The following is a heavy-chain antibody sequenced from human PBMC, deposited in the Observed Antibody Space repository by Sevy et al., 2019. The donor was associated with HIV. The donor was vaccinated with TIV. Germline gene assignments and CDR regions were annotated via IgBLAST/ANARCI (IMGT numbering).Heavy chain of an antibody. J-gene: IGHJ4*02. V-gene: IGHV3-30*18. CDR1: GFRFSNSG. CDR2: ISYDGSNQ. Sequence: GGSLRLSCAASGFRFSNSGMHWVRQAPGKRLEWVAVISYDGSNQYYADSVKGRFTISRDNRENTLYVQMNSLRPEDTAVYYCMKDEDYWGQGTLVTVSS. CDR3: MKDEDY.